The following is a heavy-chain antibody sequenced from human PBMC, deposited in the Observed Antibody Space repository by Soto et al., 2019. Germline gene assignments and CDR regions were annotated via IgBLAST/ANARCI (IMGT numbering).Heavy chain of an antibody. J-gene: IGHJ4*02. CDR1: GFTFSNYA. V-gene: IGHV3-23*01. CDR3: AKERLGRGIDY. CDR2: VNNGGGGT. Sequence: EVLLLDSGGGLVQPGGSLRLSCAASGFTFSNYAMTWVRQVPGKGPEWISTVNNGGGGTYYADSVKGRFTISRDNSKNTLYLQVSSLRAEDTAVYYCAKERLGRGIDYWGQGILVTVSS. D-gene: IGHD3-10*01.